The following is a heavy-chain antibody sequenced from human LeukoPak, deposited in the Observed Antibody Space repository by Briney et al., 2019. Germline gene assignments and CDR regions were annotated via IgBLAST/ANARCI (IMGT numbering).Heavy chain of an antibody. D-gene: IGHD2-2*01. Sequence: SVKVSCKASGGTFSSYTISWVRQAPGQGLEWMGRIIPILGIANYAQKFQGRVTITADKSTSTAYMELSSLRSEDTAVYYCARGCSGTSCLGWGTDYFDYWGQGTLVTVSS. CDR2: IIPILGIA. J-gene: IGHJ4*02. CDR1: GGTFSSYT. CDR3: ARGCSGTSCLGWGTDYFDY. V-gene: IGHV1-69*02.